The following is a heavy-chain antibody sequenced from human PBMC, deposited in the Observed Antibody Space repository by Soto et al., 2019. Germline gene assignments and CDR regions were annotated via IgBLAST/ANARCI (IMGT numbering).Heavy chain of an antibody. CDR3: ARNDYDYVWESPGGDAFDI. CDR1: GGSINSCDYY. CDR2: IYNSGST. Sequence: PSETLSLTCTVSGGSINSCDYYWNWNRQPPGKGLEWIGFIYNSGSTYYNPSLKSRVTISVDTSKNQFSLKLTSVTAADTAVYYCARNDYDYVWESPGGDAFDIWGQGTLVTVSS. D-gene: IGHD3-16*01. V-gene: IGHV4-30-4*01. J-gene: IGHJ3*02.